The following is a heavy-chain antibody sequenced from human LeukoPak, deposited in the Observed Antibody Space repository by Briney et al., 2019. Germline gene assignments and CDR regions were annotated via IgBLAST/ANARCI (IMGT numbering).Heavy chain of an antibody. CDR3: ARRSSGWYWGYFQH. CDR1: GFTFSSYW. CDR2: IKQDGSEK. J-gene: IGHJ1*01. V-gene: IGHV3-7*01. Sequence: PGGSLRLSCAASGFTFSSYWMSWVRQAPGKGLEWVANIKQDGSEKYYVDSVKGRFTISRDNAKNSLYLQMNSLRAEDTAVYYCARRSSGWYWGYFQHWGQGTLVTVSS. D-gene: IGHD6-19*01.